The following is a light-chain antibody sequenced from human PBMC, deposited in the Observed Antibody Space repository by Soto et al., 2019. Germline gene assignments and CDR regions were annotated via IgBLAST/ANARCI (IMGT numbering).Light chain of an antibody. J-gene: IGLJ2*01. V-gene: IGLV2-14*01. CDR2: DVS. Sequence: QSVLTQPASVSGSPGQSITISCTGTSSYVGGYNYVSWYRQHPGKAPKLMIYDVSNRPSGVSNRFSGSKSGNTASLTISGLQAEDEADYYCSSYTSSSTVVFGGGTKLTVL. CDR3: SSYTSSSTVV. CDR1: SSYVGGYNY.